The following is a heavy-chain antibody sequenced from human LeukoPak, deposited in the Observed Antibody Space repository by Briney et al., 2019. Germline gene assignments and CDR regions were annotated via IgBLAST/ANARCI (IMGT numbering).Heavy chain of an antibody. V-gene: IGHV3-53*01. J-gene: IGHJ4*02. CDR1: GLTVGSNY. CDR3: AREVMTTRYFDY. Sequence: PGGSLRLSCAASGLTVGSNYMSWVRQAPGKGLEWVSVIYSSGNTYYADSVRGRFTVSRDKSKNTVYLQLNSLRDEDTAVYYCAREVMTTRYFDYWGQGTLVTVSS. CDR2: IYSSGNT. D-gene: IGHD3-22*01.